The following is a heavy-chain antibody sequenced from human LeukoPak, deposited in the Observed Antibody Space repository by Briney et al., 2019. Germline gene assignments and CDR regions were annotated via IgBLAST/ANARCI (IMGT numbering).Heavy chain of an antibody. Sequence: PGGSLRLSSAASGFTFTSYGMHSVRQAPGKGPVWVSRINSDGSSTNYADSVKGRFTISRENAKNTLYLQMNSLRVEDTAVYYSAINYAALLRGQGTLVTVSS. J-gene: IGHJ4*02. CDR2: INSDGSST. CDR1: GFTFTSYG. V-gene: IGHV3-74*01. CDR3: AINYAALL. D-gene: IGHD1-7*01.